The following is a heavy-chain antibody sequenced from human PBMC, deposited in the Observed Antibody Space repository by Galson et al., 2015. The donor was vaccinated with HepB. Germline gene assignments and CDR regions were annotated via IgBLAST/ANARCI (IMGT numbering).Heavy chain of an antibody. D-gene: IGHD1-26*01. V-gene: IGHV1-46*01. CDR2: INPSGGST. CDR1: GYTFTSYY. J-gene: IGHJ3*02. Sequence: QSGAEVKKPGESLKISCKASGYTFTSYYMHWVRQAPGQGLEWMGIINPSGGSTSYAQKFQGRVTMTRDTSTSTVYMELSSLRSEDTAVYYCARGYPIVGAPRGAFDIWGQGTMVTVSS. CDR3: ARGYPIVGAPRGAFDI.